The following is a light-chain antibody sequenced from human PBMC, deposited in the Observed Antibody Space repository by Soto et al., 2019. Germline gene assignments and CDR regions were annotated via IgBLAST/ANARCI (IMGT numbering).Light chain of an antibody. V-gene: IGKV3-15*01. CDR1: QSVSSN. Sequence: EIVMTQSPATLSVSPGERATLSCRASQSVSSNLAWYQQKPGQAPRLLIYGASTRATGIPARFSGSGSGTEFTPIISSLQSEDFAAAYCHQYNNWPPWTFGQGTKVEIK. J-gene: IGKJ1*01. CDR3: HQYNNWPPWT. CDR2: GAS.